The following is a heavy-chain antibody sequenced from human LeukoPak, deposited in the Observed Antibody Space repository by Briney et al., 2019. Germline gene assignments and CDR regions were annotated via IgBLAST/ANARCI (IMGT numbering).Heavy chain of an antibody. CDR1: GGSISSYY. J-gene: IGHJ3*02. Sequence: SETLSLTCTVSGGSISSYYWSWIRQPPGKGLEWIGYIYYSGSTNYNPSLKSRVTISVDTSKNQFSLKLSSVTAADTAVYYCARDGDGGSDHAFDIWGQGTMVTVSS. CDR3: ARDGDGGSDHAFDI. D-gene: IGHD2-15*01. CDR2: IYYSGST. V-gene: IGHV4-59*12.